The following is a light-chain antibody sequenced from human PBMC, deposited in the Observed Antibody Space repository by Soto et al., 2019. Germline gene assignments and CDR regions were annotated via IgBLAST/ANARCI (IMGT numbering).Light chain of an antibody. V-gene: IGKV1-33*01. CDR3: QQRSNWPS. CDR2: DAS. Sequence: DIQMTQSPSSLSASVGDRVTISCQASQDISNYLNWYQHKEGKAPKLLIYDASNLETGVPSRFSGSGSGTDFTLTISSLEPEDFAVYYCQQRSNWPSFGQGTRLEIK. CDR1: QDISNY. J-gene: IGKJ5*01.